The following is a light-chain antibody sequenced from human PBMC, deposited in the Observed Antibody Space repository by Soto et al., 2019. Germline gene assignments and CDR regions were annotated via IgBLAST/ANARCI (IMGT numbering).Light chain of an antibody. CDR1: QSVSNK. CDR2: AAS. J-gene: IGKJ1*01. CDR3: QQYNNWPQT. Sequence: DIVMTQSPATLSVSPGERATLSCRASQSVSNKLAWYQQKPGQAPRLLIYAASKRATGILARFSGSGSGTEFTLTIDSLQSAEFAVYYCQQYNNWPQTVGQGTQVEIK. V-gene: IGKV3-15*01.